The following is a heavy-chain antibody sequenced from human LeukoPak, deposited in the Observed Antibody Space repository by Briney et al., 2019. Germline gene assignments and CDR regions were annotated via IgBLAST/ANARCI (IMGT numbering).Heavy chain of an antibody. Sequence: SETLSLTCTVSGGSISSYYWSWIRQPPGKGLEWIGYMHYSGSTNYNPSLKSRVTISVDTSKNQFSLKLNSVTAADTAVYYCATDLKWFGGLWGAFDIWGQGTMVTVSS. D-gene: IGHD3-10*01. J-gene: IGHJ3*02. V-gene: IGHV4-59*01. CDR3: ATDLKWFGGLWGAFDI. CDR1: GGSISSYY. CDR2: MHYSGST.